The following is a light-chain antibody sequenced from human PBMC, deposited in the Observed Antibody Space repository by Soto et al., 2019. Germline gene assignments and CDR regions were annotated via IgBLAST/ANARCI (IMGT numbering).Light chain of an antibody. Sequence: QSVLTQPASVSGSPGQSITISCTRTSNDVGSYNFVSWYQQHPGKAPTVIIYEVTKRPSGVSNRFSGSKSGNTASLTISGLQADDEADYYCCSDAGSSTYVFGSGPKLNVL. CDR2: EVT. V-gene: IGLV2-23*02. J-gene: IGLJ1*01. CDR3: CSDAGSSTYV. CDR1: SNDVGSYNF.